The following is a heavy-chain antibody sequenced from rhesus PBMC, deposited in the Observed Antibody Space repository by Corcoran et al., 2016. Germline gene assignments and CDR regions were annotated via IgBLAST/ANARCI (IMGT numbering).Heavy chain of an antibody. V-gene: IGHV4-92*01. CDR1: GGSISDSYS. CDR3: ARDPNSNYVGGLDS. CDR2: IYGSGGST. J-gene: IGHJ6*01. Sequence: QVQLQESGPGLVKPSETLSLTCTVSGGSISDSYSWNWIRRVPGKGLEWMGRIYGSGGSTSYNPSLKSLFTISKDTSKNQSSLKLTSVTAADTAVYYCARDPNSNYVGGLDSWGQGVVVTVSS. D-gene: IGHD1-26*01.